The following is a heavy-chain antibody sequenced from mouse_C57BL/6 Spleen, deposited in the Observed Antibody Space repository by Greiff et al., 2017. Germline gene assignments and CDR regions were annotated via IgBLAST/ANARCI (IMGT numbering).Heavy chain of an antibody. V-gene: IGHV1-81*01. CDR2: IYPRSGST. Sequence: VQLQQSGAELARPGASVKLSCKASGYTFTSYGISWVKQRTGQGLEWIGEIYPRSGSTYYNEKFKGKATLTADKSSSTAYMELRSLTSEDSAVXFCARYDGPYYFDYWGQGTTLPVSS. D-gene: IGHD1-1*02. CDR1: GYTFTSYG. CDR3: ARYDGPYYFDY. J-gene: IGHJ2*01.